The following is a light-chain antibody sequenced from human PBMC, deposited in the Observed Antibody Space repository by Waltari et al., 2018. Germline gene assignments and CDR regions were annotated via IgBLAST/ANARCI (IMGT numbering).Light chain of an antibody. CDR2: ATS. Sequence: DIQMTQSPSSLPASVGDRVTITCRASQGISDYLAWYQQKPGKIPRLLIYATSTLQSGVSSRFSGSGSGTDFTLTITSLQPEDVANYYCQKYNSAPHTFGGGTKVEIK. CDR1: QGISDY. CDR3: QKYNSAPHT. J-gene: IGKJ4*01. V-gene: IGKV1-27*01.